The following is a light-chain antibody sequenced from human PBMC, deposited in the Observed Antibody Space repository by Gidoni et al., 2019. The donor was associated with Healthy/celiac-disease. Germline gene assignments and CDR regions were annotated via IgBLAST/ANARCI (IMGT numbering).Light chain of an antibody. CDR3: QQYYSTPFT. CDR2: WAS. V-gene: IGKV4-1*01. CDR1: QSVLYSSNNKNY. J-gene: IGKJ3*01. Sequence: IVMTQSADSLAVSLGGRATINCKSSQSVLYSSNNKNYLAWYQQKPGQPPKLLIYWASTRESGVPDRFSGSGSGTDFTLTISSLQAEDVAVYYCQQYYSTPFTFGPGTKVDIK.